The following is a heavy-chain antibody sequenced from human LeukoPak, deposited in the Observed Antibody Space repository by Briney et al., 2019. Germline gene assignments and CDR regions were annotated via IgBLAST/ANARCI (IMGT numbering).Heavy chain of an antibody. D-gene: IGHD6-13*01. CDR2: INPNSGAT. CDR3: AREIAAGGWGGFDY. V-gene: IGHV1-2*02. Sequence: ASVKVSCKASEYTFTGYYMHWVRQAPGQGLEWMGWINPNSGATNYARKFQGRVTMTRDKSISTAYMELSSLRSDDTAVYYCAREIAAGGWGGFDYWGQGTLVTVSS. J-gene: IGHJ4*02. CDR1: EYTFTGYY.